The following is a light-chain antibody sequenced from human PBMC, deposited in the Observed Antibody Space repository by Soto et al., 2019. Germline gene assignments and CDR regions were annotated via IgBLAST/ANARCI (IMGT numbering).Light chain of an antibody. CDR3: QQLNSDPRT. CDR2: AAS. J-gene: IGKJ1*01. CDR1: QGISSY. V-gene: IGKV1-9*01. Sequence: DIQLTQSPSFLSSSVGYIVTITCRSSQGISSYLAWYQQKPGKAPKVLIYAASTLQSGVPSRFSGSGSGTEFTLTISSLQPEDFETYYCQQLNSDPRTFGQGTKVDIK.